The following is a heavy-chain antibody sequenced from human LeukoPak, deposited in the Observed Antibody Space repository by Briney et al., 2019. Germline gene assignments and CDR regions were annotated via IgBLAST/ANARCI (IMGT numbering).Heavy chain of an antibody. V-gene: IGHV4-59*01. Sequence: SETLSLTCTVSGGSISNYYWTWIRQPPGEGLEWIGDIYYSGSTNYNPSLKSRVTISLDKSKNQFSLKLSSVTAADTAVYYCARLYYDFWSGYYSYGAYYGMDVWGQGTTVTVSS. D-gene: IGHD3-3*01. CDR1: GGSISNYY. CDR3: ARLYYDFWSGYYSYGAYYGMDV. CDR2: IYYSGST. J-gene: IGHJ6*02.